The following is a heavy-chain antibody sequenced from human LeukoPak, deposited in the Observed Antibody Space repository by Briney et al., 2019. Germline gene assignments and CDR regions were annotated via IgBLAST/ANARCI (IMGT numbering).Heavy chain of an antibody. CDR3: ARPGRDGGFSYGFDC. CDR1: GYIFTTYW. CDR2: IYPGDSDT. V-gene: IGHV5-51*01. Sequence: GESLKISCKGSGYIFTTYWISWVRQMPGKGLEWMGIIYPGDSDTTYSPSFQGQVTISADRSISTAYLQWSSLKASDTAIYYCARPGRDGGFSYGFDCWGQGTLVTVSS. J-gene: IGHJ5*01. D-gene: IGHD5-18*01.